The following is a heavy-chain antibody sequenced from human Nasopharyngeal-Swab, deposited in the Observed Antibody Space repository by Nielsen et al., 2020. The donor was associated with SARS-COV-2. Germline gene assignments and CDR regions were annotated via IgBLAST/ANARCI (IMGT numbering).Heavy chain of an antibody. Sequence: SETLSLTCTVSGGSISSGGYYWSWIRQHPGKGLEWIGYIYYSGSTYYNPSLKSRVTISVDTSKNQFSLKLSSVTAADTAVYYCAGDSSGWVYGMDVWGQGTTVTVSS. V-gene: IGHV4-31*03. CDR3: AGDSSGWVYGMDV. CDR1: GGSISSGGYY. D-gene: IGHD6-19*01. CDR2: IYYSGST. J-gene: IGHJ6*02.